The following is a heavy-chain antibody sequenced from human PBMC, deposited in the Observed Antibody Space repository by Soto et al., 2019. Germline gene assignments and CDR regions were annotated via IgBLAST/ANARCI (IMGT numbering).Heavy chain of an antibody. V-gene: IGHV1-18*01. D-gene: IGHD3-10*02. J-gene: IGHJ4*02. Sequence: QVQLVQSGAEVKKPGASVKVSCKASGYSFTSYGISWVRQAPGQGLERMGWISAYNGNRKYAQKFQGRVTMTTDTSTSTAYMELMSMISEVKAVYYCARDLCGFSDYWGQGTLVTVSS. CDR3: ARDLCGFSDY. CDR1: GYSFTSYG. CDR2: ISAYNGNR.